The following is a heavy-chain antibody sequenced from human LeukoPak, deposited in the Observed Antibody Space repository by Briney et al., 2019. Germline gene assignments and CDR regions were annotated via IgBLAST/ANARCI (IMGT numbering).Heavy chain of an antibody. Sequence: GGSLRPSCAASGFTFSSYSMNWVRQAPGKGLEWVSSISGSSSYIYYADSVKGRFTISRDNAKNSLYLQMNSLRAEDTAVYYCARAGYGGRYFDYWGQGTLVTVSS. D-gene: IGHD4-23*01. CDR2: ISGSSSYI. J-gene: IGHJ4*02. V-gene: IGHV3-21*01. CDR1: GFTFSSYS. CDR3: ARAGYGGRYFDY.